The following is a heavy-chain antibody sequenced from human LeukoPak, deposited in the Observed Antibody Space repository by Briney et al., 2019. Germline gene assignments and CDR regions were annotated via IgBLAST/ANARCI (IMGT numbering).Heavy chain of an antibody. V-gene: IGHV3-23*01. CDR1: GFTFSSYG. CDR2: ISGSGGST. J-gene: IGHJ3*02. Sequence: GGSLRLSCAASGFTFSSYGMSWVRQAPGKGLEWVSAISGSGGSTYYADSVKGRFTISRDNSKNTLYLQMNSLRAENTAVYYCARGYCSSTSCFDAFGIWGQGTMVTVSS. CDR3: ARGYCSSTSCFDAFGI. D-gene: IGHD2-2*01.